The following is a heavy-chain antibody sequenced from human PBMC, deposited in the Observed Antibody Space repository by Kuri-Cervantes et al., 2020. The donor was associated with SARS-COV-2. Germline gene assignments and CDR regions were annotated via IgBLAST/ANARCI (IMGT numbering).Heavy chain of an antibody. CDR3: AKDSNYYGSGSYLDY. CDR1: GFTFSSYA. Sequence: GGSLRLSCAASGFTFSSYAMHWVRQAPGKGLEWVSLISWDGGSTYYAGSVKGRFTISRDNSKNSLYLQMNSLRAEDTALYYCAKDSNYYGSGSYLDYWGQGTLVTVSS. J-gene: IGHJ4*02. CDR2: ISWDGGST. D-gene: IGHD3-10*01. V-gene: IGHV3-43D*03.